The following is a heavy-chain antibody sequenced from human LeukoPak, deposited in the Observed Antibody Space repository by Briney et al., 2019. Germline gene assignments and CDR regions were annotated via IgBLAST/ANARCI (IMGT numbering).Heavy chain of an antibody. CDR3: AKKFSYGSGAGDALDI. J-gene: IGHJ3*02. CDR1: GFTFSGFG. D-gene: IGHD3-10*01. Sequence: GGSLRLSCAASGFTFSGFGMHWVRQAPGKGLEWVAVISYDGSLKHYLDSVKGRFTISRDNFKNTVVLQMDSLRVEDTAIYYCAKKFSYGSGAGDALDIWGHGTLVTVSS. V-gene: IGHV3-30*18. CDR2: ISYDGSLK.